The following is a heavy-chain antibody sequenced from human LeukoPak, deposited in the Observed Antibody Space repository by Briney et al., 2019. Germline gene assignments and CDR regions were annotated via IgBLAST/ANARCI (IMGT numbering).Heavy chain of an antibody. J-gene: IGHJ4*02. Sequence: PGGSLRLSCAASGFTFSSYSMNWVRQAPGKGLEWVSSITRSNYIYYADSVKGRFTISRDNSKNTLYLQMNSLRAEDTAVYYCAKDPRRGVGFVGATFDYWGQGTLVSVSS. V-gene: IGHV3-21*01. CDR1: GFTFSSYS. CDR2: ITRSNYI. D-gene: IGHD1-26*01. CDR3: AKDPRRGVGFVGATFDY.